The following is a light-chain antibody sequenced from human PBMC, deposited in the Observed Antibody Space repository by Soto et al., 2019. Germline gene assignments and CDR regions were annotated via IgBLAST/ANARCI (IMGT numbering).Light chain of an antibody. Sequence: QSVLTQPASVSGSPRQSITISCTGTSSDIGDSNFISWYQHSPGKAPRLLIYEVNNRPSGVSKRFSGSKAGNTASLTISGLLDDDEADYFCASFRSGTILVFGSGTKVTVL. CDR3: ASFRSGTILV. J-gene: IGLJ1*01. V-gene: IGLV2-14*01. CDR1: SSDIGDSNF. CDR2: EVN.